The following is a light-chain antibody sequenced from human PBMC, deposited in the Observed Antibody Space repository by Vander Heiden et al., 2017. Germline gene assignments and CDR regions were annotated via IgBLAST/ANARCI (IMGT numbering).Light chain of an antibody. V-gene: IGKV1-5*03. CDR1: ERIGDS. CDR2: KAS. Sequence: DIQMTQSPSTLSASIGDRVTITCRASERIGDSLAWYQQKPGRAPKMLIYKASDLQTGVPTRFSGSGSGTEFTLGISGLRPDDFATYYCQQYHSYSPLTFGQGTRVDIK. CDR3: QQYHSYSPLT. J-gene: IGKJ1*01.